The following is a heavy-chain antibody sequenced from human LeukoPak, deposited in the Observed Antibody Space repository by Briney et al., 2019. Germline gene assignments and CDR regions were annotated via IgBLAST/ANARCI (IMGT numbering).Heavy chain of an antibody. Sequence: PGGSLRLSCAASGFTFTNYAMSWVRQAPGKGLEWVSAISGSGTSTYYADSVKGRFTISRDNSNNTLFLQMNSLRVEDTALYFCAKEGNPGASGAFDIWGQGTVVTVSS. CDR2: ISGSGTST. D-gene: IGHD4/OR15-4a*01. CDR1: GFTFTNYA. CDR3: AKEGNPGASGAFDI. J-gene: IGHJ3*02. V-gene: IGHV3-23*01.